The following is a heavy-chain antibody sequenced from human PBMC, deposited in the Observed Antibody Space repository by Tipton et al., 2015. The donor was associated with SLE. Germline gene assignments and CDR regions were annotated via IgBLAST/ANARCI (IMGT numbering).Heavy chain of an antibody. CDR3: ARVDIVGATDFDY. J-gene: IGHJ4*02. V-gene: IGHV4-34*01. CDR2: INHSGST. CDR1: GRSFSGYY. D-gene: IGHD1-26*01. Sequence: TLSLTCAVYGRSFSGYYWSWIRQPPGKGLEWIGEINHSGSTNYNPSLKSRVTISVDTSKNQFSLKLSSVTAADTAVYYCARVDIVGATDFDYWGQGTLVTVSS.